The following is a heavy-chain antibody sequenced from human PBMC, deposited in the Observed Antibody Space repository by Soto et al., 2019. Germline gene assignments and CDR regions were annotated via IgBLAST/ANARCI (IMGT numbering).Heavy chain of an antibody. V-gene: IGHV3-15*01. Sequence: EVQLVESGGGLVKPGGSLRPSCAASGFTFSNAWMSWVRQAPGKGLEWVGRIKSKTDGGTTDYAAPVKGRFTISRDDSKNTLYLQMNSLKTEDTAVYYCTRVRNYYYYGMDVWGQGTTVTVSS. CDR1: GFTFSNAW. CDR2: IKSKTDGGTT. J-gene: IGHJ6*02. CDR3: TRVRNYYYYGMDV.